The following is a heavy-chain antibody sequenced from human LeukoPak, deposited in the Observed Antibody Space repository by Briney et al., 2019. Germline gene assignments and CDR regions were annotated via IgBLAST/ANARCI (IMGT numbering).Heavy chain of an antibody. CDR2: IIPIFGTA. D-gene: IGHD6-19*01. Sequence: SVKVPCKASGGTFSSYAISWVRQAPGQGLEWMGGIIPIFGTANYAQKFQGRVTITADKSTSTAYMELSSLRSEDTAVYYCAQAVAQWLLPGRNNWFDPWGQGTLVTVSS. CDR3: AQAVAQWLLPGRNNWFDP. V-gene: IGHV1-69*06. J-gene: IGHJ5*02. CDR1: GGTFSSYA.